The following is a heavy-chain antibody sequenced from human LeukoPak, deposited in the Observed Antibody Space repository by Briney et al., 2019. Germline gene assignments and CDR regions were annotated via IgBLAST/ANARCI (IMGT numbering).Heavy chain of an antibody. CDR1: GGSISSGSYY. J-gene: IGHJ6*03. V-gene: IGHV4-61*02. Sequence: SETLSLTCTVSGGSISSGSYYWSWIRQPAGKGLEWIGRIYTSGSTNYNPSLKSRVTISVDTSKNQFSLKLSSVTAADTAVYYCARLRIAVAGKGKNYYYYMDVWGKGTTVTISS. CDR3: ARLRIAVAGKGKNYYYYMDV. D-gene: IGHD6-19*01. CDR2: IYTSGST.